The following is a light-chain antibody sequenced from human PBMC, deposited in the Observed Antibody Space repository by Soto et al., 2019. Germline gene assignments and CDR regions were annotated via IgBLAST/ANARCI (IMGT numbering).Light chain of an antibody. V-gene: IGKV1-5*01. J-gene: IGKJ2*01. Sequence: DIQMTQSPSTLSASVGARVTITCRASETISTWLAWYQQKPGKAPKLLIFDASSLESGVPSRFSGSGSGTEFTLTISSLQPDDFATYDCQQYKSYSHTFGQGTKLEIK. CDR3: QQYKSYSHT. CDR1: ETISTW. CDR2: DAS.